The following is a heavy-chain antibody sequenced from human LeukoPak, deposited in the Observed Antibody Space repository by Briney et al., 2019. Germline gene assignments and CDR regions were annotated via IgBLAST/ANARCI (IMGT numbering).Heavy chain of an antibody. CDR1: GFTFSSYG. J-gene: IGHJ5*02. V-gene: IGHV3-30*18. Sequence: GGSLRLSCAASGFTFSSYGMHWVRQAPGKGLQWVAVISYDGSNKYYAHSVKGRFTISRDNSKNTLYLQMNSLRAEDTAVYYCAKDALAPRYCSSTSCYPPYNWFDPWGQGTLVTVSS. D-gene: IGHD2-2*01. CDR3: AKDALAPRYCSSTSCYPPYNWFDP. CDR2: ISYDGSNK.